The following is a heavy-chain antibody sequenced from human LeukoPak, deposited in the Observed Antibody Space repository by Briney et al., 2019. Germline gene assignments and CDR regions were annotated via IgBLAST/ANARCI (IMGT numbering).Heavy chain of an antibody. J-gene: IGHJ3*02. D-gene: IGHD6-13*01. CDR3: ARIAAAPYAFDI. Sequence: ASVKVSCKASGYTFTSYGIGWVRQAPGQGLEWMGWISAYNGNTNYALKLQGRVTMTTDTSTSTAYMELRSLRSDDTAVYYCARIAAAPYAFDIWGQGTMVTVSS. CDR1: GYTFTSYG. V-gene: IGHV1-18*01. CDR2: ISAYNGNT.